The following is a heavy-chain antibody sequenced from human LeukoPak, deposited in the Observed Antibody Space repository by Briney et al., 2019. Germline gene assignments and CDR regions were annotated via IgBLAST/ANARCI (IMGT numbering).Heavy chain of an antibody. J-gene: IGHJ6*02. CDR3: ARWGIYGSGTYYYYGMDV. CDR2: MNPNSGNT. Sequence: ASVKVSRKASGYTFTSYDINWVRQATGQGLEWMGWMNPNSGNTGYAQKFQDRVTMTRNTSISTAYMELSSLRSEDTAVYYCARWGIYGSGTYYYYGMDVWGQGTTVTVSS. CDR1: GYTFTSYD. V-gene: IGHV1-8*01. D-gene: IGHD3-10*01.